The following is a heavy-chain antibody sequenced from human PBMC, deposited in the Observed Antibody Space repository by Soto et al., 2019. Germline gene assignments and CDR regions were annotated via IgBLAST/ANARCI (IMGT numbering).Heavy chain of an antibody. CDR2: TYYRSKWYN. J-gene: IGHJ3*02. V-gene: IGHV6-1*01. CDR1: GDSVSSNSAA. D-gene: IGHD4-17*01. Sequence: SQTLSLTFAISGDSVSSNSAAWNWIRQSPSRGLEWLGRTYYRSKWYNDYAVSVKSRITINPDTSKNQFSLQLNSVTPEDTAVYYCASSGSTTVVRARAFDIWGQGTMVTV. CDR3: ASSGSTTVVRARAFDI.